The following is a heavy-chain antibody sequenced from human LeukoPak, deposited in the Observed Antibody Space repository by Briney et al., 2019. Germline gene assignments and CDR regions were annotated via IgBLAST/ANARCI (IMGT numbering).Heavy chain of an antibody. D-gene: IGHD7-27*01. CDR2: INPNSGGT. CDR3: ARDLPSTPNWELDY. V-gene: IGHV1-2*06. Sequence: GASVKVSCKSSGYTFIDYYIHWVRQAPGQGHEWMGRINPNSGGTNSAQTFQGRVTMTRDTSISTAYMELNRLTSDDTAVYYCARDLPSTPNWELDYWGQGTLVTVSS. J-gene: IGHJ4*02. CDR1: GYTFIDYY.